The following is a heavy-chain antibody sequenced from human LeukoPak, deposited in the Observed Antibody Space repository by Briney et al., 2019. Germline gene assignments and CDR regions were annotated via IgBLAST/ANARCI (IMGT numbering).Heavy chain of an antibody. CDR1: GYTFTGYY. CDR2: ISAYNGNT. CDR3: ARDRVTMVRGVIIGSFDY. Sequence: GASVKVSCKASGYTFTGYYMYWVRQAPGQGLEWMGWISAYNGNTNYAQKLQGRVTMTTDTSTSTAYMELRSLRSDDTAVYHCARDRVTMVRGVIIGSFDYWGQGTLVTVSS. J-gene: IGHJ4*02. V-gene: IGHV1-18*04. D-gene: IGHD3-10*01.